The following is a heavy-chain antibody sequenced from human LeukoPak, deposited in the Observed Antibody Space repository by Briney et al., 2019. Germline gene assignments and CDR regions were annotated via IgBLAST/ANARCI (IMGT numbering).Heavy chain of an antibody. CDR2: MSGSGGST. CDR1: EFTFSSYA. V-gene: IGHV3-23*01. Sequence: GGSLRLSCAASEFTFSSYAMNWVRQAPGKGLEWVSAMSGSGGSTYYADSVKGRFTISRDNSKDMLYLQMNSLRAEDTAEYYCAKEQRDWNYGVFDYWGQGTQVTVSS. CDR3: AKEQRDWNYGVFDY. J-gene: IGHJ4*02. D-gene: IGHD1-7*01.